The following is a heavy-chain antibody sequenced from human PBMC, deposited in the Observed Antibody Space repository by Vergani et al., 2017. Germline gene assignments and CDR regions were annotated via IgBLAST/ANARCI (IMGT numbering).Heavy chain of an antibody. V-gene: IGHV3-30-3*01. CDR3: VRDRGICARGRCYTEAWDY. D-gene: IGHD2-2*02. Sequence: QVQLVESGGGVVQPGTSLRLSCVVSGFALNRHAMYWVRQAPGKGLEWVVGISFDGTNEYYPDLVKGRFTISRDIAKNTLYLQVRSLRLEDTGVYHCVRDRGICARGRCYTEAWDYWGQGTPVTVSS. CDR1: GFALNRHA. CDR2: ISFDGTNE. J-gene: IGHJ4*02.